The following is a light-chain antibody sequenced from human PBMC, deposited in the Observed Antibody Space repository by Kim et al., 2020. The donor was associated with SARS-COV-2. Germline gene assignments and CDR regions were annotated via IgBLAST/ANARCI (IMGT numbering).Light chain of an antibody. CDR1: QSISSW. V-gene: IGKV1-5*01. Sequence: DIQMTQSPSTLSASVGDRVTITCRASQSISSWLAWYQQKPGKAPNLLIYDASSLESGVPSRFSGSGSGTEFTITISSLQPDDFATYYCQQYNSYSTFGQGTKVDIK. CDR3: QQYNSYST. CDR2: DAS. J-gene: IGKJ1*01.